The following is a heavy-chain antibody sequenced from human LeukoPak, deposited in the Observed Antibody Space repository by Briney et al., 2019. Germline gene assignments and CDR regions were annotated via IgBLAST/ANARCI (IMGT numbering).Heavy chain of an antibody. CDR1: GYTLTELS. CDR2: FDPEDGET. V-gene: IGHV1-24*01. D-gene: IGHD3-3*01. Sequence: ASVKVSCKVSGYTLTELSMHWVQQAPGKGLEWMGGFDPEDGETIYTQKFQGRVTMTEDTSTDTAYMELSSLRSEDTAVYYCATGLRFLEWLPHRPYYNYGMDVWGQGTTVTVSS. CDR3: ATGLRFLEWLPHRPYYNYGMDV. J-gene: IGHJ6*02.